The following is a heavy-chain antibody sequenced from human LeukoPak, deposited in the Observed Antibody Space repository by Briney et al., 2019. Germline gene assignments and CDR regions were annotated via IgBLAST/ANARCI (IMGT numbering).Heavy chain of an antibody. CDR3: ASPRSYYDSSGYYIS. J-gene: IGHJ5*02. CDR1: GGSVSSGSYY. V-gene: IGHV4-61*01. Sequence: SETLSLTCTVSGGSVSSGSYYWSWIRQPPGKGLEWIGYIYYSGSTNYNPSLKSQVTISVDTSKNQFSLKLSSVTAADTAVYYCASPRSYYDSSGYYISWGQGTLVTVSS. D-gene: IGHD3-22*01. CDR2: IYYSGST.